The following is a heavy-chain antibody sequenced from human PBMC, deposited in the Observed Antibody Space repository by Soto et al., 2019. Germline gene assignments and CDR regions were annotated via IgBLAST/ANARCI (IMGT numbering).Heavy chain of an antibody. V-gene: IGHV3-9*01. CDR1: GFNVGDNF. J-gene: IGHJ6*02. D-gene: IGHD3-9*01. CDR2: ISWNSGSI. Sequence: GGSLRLSCEASGFNVGDNFINWVRQAPGKGLEWVSGISWNSGSIGYADSVKGRFTISRDNAKNSLYLQMNSLRAEDTALYYCAKDLDNYDILTGYLRSGVPNYGMDVWGQGTTVTVS. CDR3: AKDLDNYDILTGYLRSGVPNYGMDV.